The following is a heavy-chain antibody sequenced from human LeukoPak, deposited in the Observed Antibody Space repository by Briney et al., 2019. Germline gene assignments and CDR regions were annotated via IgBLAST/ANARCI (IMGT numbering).Heavy chain of an antibody. Sequence: GGSLRLSCAASGFTFSSYAMHWVRQAPGKGLEWVAVISYDGSNKYYADSVKGRFTISRDNSKNTLYLQMSSLRAEDTAVYYCARESDYYYYMDVWGKGTTVTVSS. CDR2: ISYDGSNK. CDR3: ARESDYYYYMDV. J-gene: IGHJ6*03. V-gene: IGHV3-30*15. CDR1: GFTFSSYA.